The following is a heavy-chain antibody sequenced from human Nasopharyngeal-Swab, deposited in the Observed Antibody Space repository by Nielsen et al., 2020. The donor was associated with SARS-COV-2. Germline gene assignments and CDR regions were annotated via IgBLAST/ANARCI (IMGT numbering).Heavy chain of an antibody. CDR3: ARDLYDFWSGYKYYFDY. Sequence: GESLKISCAASGFTFSSYAMHWVRQAPGKGLEWVAVISYDGSNKYYADSVKGRFTISRDNSKNTPYLQMNSLRAEDTAVYYCARDLYDFWSGYKYYFDYWGQGTLVTVSS. D-gene: IGHD3-3*01. V-gene: IGHV3-30-3*01. CDR2: ISYDGSNK. J-gene: IGHJ4*02. CDR1: GFTFSSYA.